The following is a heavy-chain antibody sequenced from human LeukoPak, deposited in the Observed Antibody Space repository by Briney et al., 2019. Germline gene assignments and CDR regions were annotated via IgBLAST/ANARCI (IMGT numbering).Heavy chain of an antibody. V-gene: IGHV1-46*01. CDR3: ARVVSSSSSWSSKYFQH. CDR2: INPSGGST. J-gene: IGHJ1*01. CDR1: GYTFTSYY. Sequence: ASVKVSCKASGYTFTSYYMHWVRQAPGQGLEWMGIINPSGGSTSYAQKFQGRVTMTRDTSTSTVYMELSSLRSEDTAVYYCARVVSSSSSWSSKYFQHWGQGTLVTVSS. D-gene: IGHD6-13*01.